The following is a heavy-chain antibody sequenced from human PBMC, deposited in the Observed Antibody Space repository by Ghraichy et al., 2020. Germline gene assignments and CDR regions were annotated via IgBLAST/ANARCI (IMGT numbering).Heavy chain of an antibody. CDR3: ARIISPSDAFDI. Sequence: SETLSLTCTVSGGSISSSSYYWGWICQPPGKGLEWIGSIYYSGSTYYNPSLKSRVTISVDTSKNQFSLKLSSVTAADTAVYYCARIISPSDAFDIWGQGTMVTVSS. CDR2: IYYSGST. D-gene: IGHD3-10*01. CDR1: GGSISSSSYY. V-gene: IGHV4-39*01. J-gene: IGHJ3*02.